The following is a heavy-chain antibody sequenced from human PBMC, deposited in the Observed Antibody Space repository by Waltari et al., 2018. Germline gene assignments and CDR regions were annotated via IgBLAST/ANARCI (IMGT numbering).Heavy chain of an antibody. CDR3: ARGEGRYFDRAHY. CDR2: INHSGST. V-gene: IGHV4-34*01. J-gene: IGHJ4*02. D-gene: IGHD3-9*01. Sequence: QVQLQQWGAGLLKPSETLSLTCAVYGGSFSGYYWSWIRQPPGKGLEWIGEINHSGSTNYNPSLKSRVTISVDTSKNQCSLKLSSVTAADTAVYYCARGEGRYFDRAHYWGQGTLVTVSS. CDR1: GGSFSGYY.